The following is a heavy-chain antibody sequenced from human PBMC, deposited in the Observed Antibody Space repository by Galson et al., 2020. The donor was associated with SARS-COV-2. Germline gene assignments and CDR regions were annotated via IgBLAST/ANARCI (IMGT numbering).Heavy chain of an antibody. D-gene: IGHD2-15*01. CDR2: SYSIGNT. V-gene: IGHV4-61*02. CDR1: AGSISSSNYP. CDR3: ARAGLYCAGGSCYSDGRLGFDY. J-gene: IGHJ4*02. Sequence: SDTLSPTCTVSAGSISSSNYPWHWIRQPAEKGLEWIGLSYSIGNTNYSPSLKSRVTISVDTSKNQFSLKLSSVTAADTAVYYCARAGLYCAGGSCYSDGRLGFDYWGQGTLVTVSS.